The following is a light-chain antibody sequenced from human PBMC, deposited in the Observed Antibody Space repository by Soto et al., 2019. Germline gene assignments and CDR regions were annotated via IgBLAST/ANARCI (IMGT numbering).Light chain of an antibody. CDR3: QQTYSTLSIT. V-gene: IGKV1-39*01. J-gene: IGKJ5*01. CDR1: ESISRH. Sequence: DIQMTQSPSSLSASVGDRVTITCRASESISRHLNWYQQKPGKAPKILIYAASSLQNGVPSRFRGSVSGTYFTLTITNLQPEDFATYYCQQTYSTLSITFGQGTRLDI. CDR2: AAS.